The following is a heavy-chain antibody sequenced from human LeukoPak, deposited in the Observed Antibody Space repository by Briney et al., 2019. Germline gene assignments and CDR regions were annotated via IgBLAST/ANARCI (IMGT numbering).Heavy chain of an antibody. D-gene: IGHD2-15*01. CDR2: ISAYNGNT. CDR3: ARGYCSGGSCYPFDY. CDR1: GYTFTSYG. J-gene: IGHJ4*02. Sequence: ASVKVSCTASGYTFTSYGISWVRQAPGLGLEWMGWISAYNGNTNYAQKLQGRVTMTTDTSTSTAYMELRSLRSDDTAVYYCARGYCSGGSCYPFDYWGQGTLVTVSS. V-gene: IGHV1-18*01.